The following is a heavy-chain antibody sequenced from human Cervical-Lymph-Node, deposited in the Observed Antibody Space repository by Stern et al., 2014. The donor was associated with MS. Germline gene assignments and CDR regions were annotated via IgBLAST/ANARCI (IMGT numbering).Heavy chain of an antibody. CDR1: GYTFTSYA. Sequence: QDQLVQSGSELKKPGASVKVSCKASGYTFTSYAMNWVRQAPGQGLEWMGWIKTKTGNPTYAQGFTGRFVFSLDTSVSTAYLQISSLKAEDTAVYYCARDRPDYDFWSGYSTHFDYWGQGTLVTVSS. CDR3: ARDRPDYDFWSGYSTHFDY. V-gene: IGHV7-4-1*02. J-gene: IGHJ4*02. CDR2: IKTKTGNP. D-gene: IGHD3-3*01.